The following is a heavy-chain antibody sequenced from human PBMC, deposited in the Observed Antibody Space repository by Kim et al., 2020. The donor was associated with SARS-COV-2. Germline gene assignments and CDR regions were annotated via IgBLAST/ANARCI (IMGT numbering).Heavy chain of an antibody. D-gene: IGHD6-19*01. CDR2: IIPIFGTA. J-gene: IGHJ6*02. CDR3: ARGSGVAVAGTYYYYYGMDV. V-gene: IGHV1-69*13. CDR1: GGTFSSYA. Sequence: SVKVSCKTSGGTFSSYAISWVRQAPGQGLEWMGGIIPIFGTANYAQKFQGRVTITADESTSTAYMELSSLRSEDTAVYYCARGSGVAVAGTYYYYYGMDVWGQGTTVTVSS.